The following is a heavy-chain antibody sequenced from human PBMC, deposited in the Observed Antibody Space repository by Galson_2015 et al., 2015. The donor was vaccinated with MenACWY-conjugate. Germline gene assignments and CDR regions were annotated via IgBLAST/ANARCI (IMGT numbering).Heavy chain of an antibody. CDR2: IKSKTDGGTT. J-gene: IGHJ4*02. D-gene: IGHD3-3*01. CDR3: TTEVVVGGDELWSGYNDY. V-gene: IGHV3-15*01. Sequence: SLRLSCAASGFTFSNAWMSWVRPAPGKGLEWVGRIKSKTDGGTTDYAAPVKGRFTISRDDSKNTLYLQMNSLKTEDTAVYYCTTEVVVGGDELWSGYNDYWGQGTLVTVSS. CDR1: GFTFSNAW.